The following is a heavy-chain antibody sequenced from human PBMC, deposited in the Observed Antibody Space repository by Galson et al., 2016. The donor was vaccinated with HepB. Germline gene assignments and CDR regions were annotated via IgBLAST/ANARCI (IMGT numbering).Heavy chain of an antibody. J-gene: IGHJ4*02. CDR2: ISYNVGTT. Sequence: SLRLSCAASGFAFSRHVVHWVRQAPGTGLQFGSGISYNVGTTYYGKSVEGRFSIFRDNSKNTVDLKMGGLRPEDTGMYYCVREHSQRNTGLDYWGQGTLVTV. V-gene: IGHV3-64*01. CDR1: GFAFSRHV. CDR3: VREHSQRNTGLDY. D-gene: IGHD6-25*01.